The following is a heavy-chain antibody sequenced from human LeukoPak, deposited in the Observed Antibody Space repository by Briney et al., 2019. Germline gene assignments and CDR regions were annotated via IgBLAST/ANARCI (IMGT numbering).Heavy chain of an antibody. CDR1: GGCISSYK. Sequence: PSETLSLTCTVSGGCISSYKWSWIRQSPGKGLEWLGYIFYSGIPTYNPSLKSRVTISIDMSKNQFSLNLLSVTAADTAVYYCARVNPDSSGYYYWFDPWGQGTLVAVSS. CDR2: IFYSGIP. CDR3: ARVNPDSSGYYYWFDP. D-gene: IGHD3-22*01. J-gene: IGHJ5*02. V-gene: IGHV4-59*01.